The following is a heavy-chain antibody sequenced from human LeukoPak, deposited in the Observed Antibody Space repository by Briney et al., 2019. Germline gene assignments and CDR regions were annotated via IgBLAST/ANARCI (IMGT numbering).Heavy chain of an antibody. Sequence: GASVKVSCKASGYTFTGYYMQWVRQARAQGLEVMGWINPNSGGTNYAQKFQGRRTMTRQTSISTGYMELSRLRSDNTAVYYCARAMTSRAHSDYWGQGTLVTVSS. CDR3: ARAMTSRAHSDY. V-gene: IGHV1-2*02. D-gene: IGHD3-22*01. CDR1: GYTFTGYY. CDR2: INPNSGGT. J-gene: IGHJ4*02.